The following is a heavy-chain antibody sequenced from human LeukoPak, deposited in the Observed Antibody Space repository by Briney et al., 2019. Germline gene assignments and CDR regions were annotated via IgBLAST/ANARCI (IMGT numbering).Heavy chain of an antibody. Sequence: GGSLRLSCAASGFSFSDSDMNWVRQAPGKGLEWVSTITSSSSHIYYADSVKGRFTISGDNAKNSLYLQMNSLRAEDTAVYYCARNFNLWGQGTLVTVSS. J-gene: IGHJ5*02. CDR3: ARNFNL. V-gene: IGHV3-21*01. CDR2: ITSSSSHI. CDR1: GFSFSDSD.